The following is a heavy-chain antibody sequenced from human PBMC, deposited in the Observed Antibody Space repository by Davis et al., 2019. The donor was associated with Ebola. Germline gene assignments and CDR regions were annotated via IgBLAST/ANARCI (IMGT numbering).Heavy chain of an antibody. Sequence: PGGSLRLSCAASGFTFSSYSMNWVRQAPGKGLEWVSSISSSSSYIYYADSVKGRFTISRDNSKNTLYLQMNSLRAEDTAVYYCAKDTSLIVVVPFDYWGQGTLVTVSS. D-gene: IGHD3-22*01. J-gene: IGHJ4*02. CDR1: GFTFSSYS. V-gene: IGHV3-21*04. CDR3: AKDTSLIVVVPFDY. CDR2: ISSSSSYI.